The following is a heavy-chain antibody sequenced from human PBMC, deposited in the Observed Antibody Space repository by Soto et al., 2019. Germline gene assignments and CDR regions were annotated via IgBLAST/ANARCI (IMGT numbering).Heavy chain of an antibody. CDR3: ARDSYSSSWPFDY. CDR2: ISSSGSTI. D-gene: IGHD6-13*01. Sequence: LRLSYAASGFTFSSYEMNWVRQAPGKGLEWVSYISSSGSTIYYADSVKGRFTISRDNAKNSLYLQMNSLRAEDTAVYYCARDSYSSSWPFDYWGQETLVTVSS. V-gene: IGHV3-48*03. J-gene: IGHJ4*02. CDR1: GFTFSSYE.